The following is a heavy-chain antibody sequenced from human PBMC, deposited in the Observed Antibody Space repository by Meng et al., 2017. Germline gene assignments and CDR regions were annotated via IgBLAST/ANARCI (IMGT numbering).Heavy chain of an antibody. J-gene: IGHJ4*02. CDR1: GFNFSDFY. CDR2: INPKSGDT. Sequence: QLVQSGAEVKKPGASVKVSCMPSGFNFSDFYIHCVRRAPGQGLEWMGRINPKSGDTHYAQKFQARVTMTGDTSISTAYMELSGLRSDDTAMYYCARDEDISAAGKLFGDYWGQGTLVTVSS. D-gene: IGHD6-25*01. V-gene: IGHV1-2*06. CDR3: ARDEDISAAGKLFGDY.